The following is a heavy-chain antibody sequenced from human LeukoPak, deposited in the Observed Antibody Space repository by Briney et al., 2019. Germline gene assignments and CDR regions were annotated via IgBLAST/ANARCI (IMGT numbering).Heavy chain of an antibody. D-gene: IGHD4-11*01. CDR2: MNPQSGNT. CDR3: ARGPNYSNFGSAYYYYMDV. J-gene: IGHJ6*03. V-gene: IGHV1-8*03. CDR1: GYMFTNYD. Sequence: RASVKVSCKASGYMFTNYDINWVRQATGQGLEWMGWMNPQSGNTGYAQKFRGRVTITRDTSITTAYMELSSLRSEDTAVYHCARGPNYSNFGSAYYYYMDVWGKGTTVTVSS.